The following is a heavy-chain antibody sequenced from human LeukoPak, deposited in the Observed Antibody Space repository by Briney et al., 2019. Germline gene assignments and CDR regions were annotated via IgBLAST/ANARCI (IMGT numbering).Heavy chain of an antibody. CDR2: IKQDGSEK. Sequence: PGGSLRLPCAASGFTFSSYWMSWVRHAPGRGLECVANIKQDGSEKYYVDSVKGRFTISRDNAKNSLYLQMNSLRAEDTAVYYCARSRYSSGDYWGQGTLVTVSS. CDR3: ARSRYSSGDY. D-gene: IGHD5-18*01. J-gene: IGHJ4*02. CDR1: GFTFSSYW. V-gene: IGHV3-7*01.